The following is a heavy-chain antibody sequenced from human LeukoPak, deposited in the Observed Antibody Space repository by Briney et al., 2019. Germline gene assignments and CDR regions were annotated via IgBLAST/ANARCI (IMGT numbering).Heavy chain of an antibody. CDR3: AKEDRSDNSGLDC. D-gene: IGHD3-22*01. Sequence: PGGSLRLSCAASGFTFSSYAMSWVRQAPGKGLEWVSAISGSGGSTYYADSVKGRFTISRDNSKNTLYLQMNSLRAEDTSIYFCAKEDRSDNSGLDCWGQGTLVTVSS. V-gene: IGHV3-23*01. CDR1: GFTFSSYA. J-gene: IGHJ4*02. CDR2: ISGSGGST.